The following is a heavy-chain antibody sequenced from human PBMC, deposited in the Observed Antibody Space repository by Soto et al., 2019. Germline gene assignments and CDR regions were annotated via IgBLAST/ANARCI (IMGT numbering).Heavy chain of an antibody. Sequence: ASVKVSCKASGYTITSHYMHWVRQAPGQGLEWMGVINPSGGSTSYAQKFQGRVTMTRDTSTSTVYMELSSLRSEDTAVYYCARGWVLYSITALGPHMDVWGQGTTVTVSS. V-gene: IGHV1-46*01. J-gene: IGHJ6*02. CDR3: ARGWVLYSITALGPHMDV. CDR1: GYTITSHY. D-gene: IGHD4-4*01. CDR2: INPSGGST.